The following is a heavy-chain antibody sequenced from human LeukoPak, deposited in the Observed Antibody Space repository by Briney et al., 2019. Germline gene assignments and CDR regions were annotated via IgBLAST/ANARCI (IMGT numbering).Heavy chain of an antibody. V-gene: IGHV3-30*02. D-gene: IGHD2-15*01. Sequence: PGGSLRLSCAASGFTFSSYGMHWVRQAPGKGLEWVAFIRYDGSNKYYADSVKGRFTISRDNSKNTLYLQMNSLRAEDTAVYYCARGTDCSGGSCYPGAFDIWGQGTMVTVSS. J-gene: IGHJ3*02. CDR3: ARGTDCSGGSCYPGAFDI. CDR2: IRYDGSNK. CDR1: GFTFSSYG.